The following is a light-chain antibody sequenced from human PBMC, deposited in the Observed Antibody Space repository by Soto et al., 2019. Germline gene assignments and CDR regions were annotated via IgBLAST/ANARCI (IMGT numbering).Light chain of an antibody. V-gene: IGKV3-20*01. CDR1: QSLCGYQ. CDR3: QQYGSSPLT. J-gene: IGKJ4*01. Sequence: EIVVTQSPGTLSLSPGERATLSCRASQSLCGYQLAWYQQKPGQAPRLLIYGASSSATGIPDRFSGSGSGTDFTLTSSRLEPEDSAVYYCQQYGSSPLTFGGGTKVEIK. CDR2: GAS.